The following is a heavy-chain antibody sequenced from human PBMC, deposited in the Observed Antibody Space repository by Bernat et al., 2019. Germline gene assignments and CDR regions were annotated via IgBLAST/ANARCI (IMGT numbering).Heavy chain of an antibody. CDR3: AREPLRGGDYFDF. Sequence: QVQLVESGGGVVQPGRSLRLSCAASGFTFSNYGIHWVRQAPGKGLEWVTVIWYDGTNKYYADSVKGRFTLSRDNSKNTVSLQMNSLRAADTAVYYCAREPLRGGDYFDFWGQGTLVTVSS. D-gene: IGHD3-16*01. CDR1: GFTFSNYG. V-gene: IGHV3-33*01. CDR2: IWYDGTNK. J-gene: IGHJ4*02.